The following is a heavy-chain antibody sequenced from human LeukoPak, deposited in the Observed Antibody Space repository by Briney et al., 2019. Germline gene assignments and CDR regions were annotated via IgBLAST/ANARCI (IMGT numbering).Heavy chain of an antibody. D-gene: IGHD3-22*01. Sequence: SETLSLTCTVSGGSFSGYYWTWIRQPPGKGLEWIGEINHSGNTNYNPSLKSRVAISVDTSKNQFSLKLSSVIAADTAMYYCARSKDGSGFAAYWGQGTQVTVSS. J-gene: IGHJ4*02. CDR2: INHSGNT. V-gene: IGHV4-34*01. CDR3: ARSKDGSGFAAY. CDR1: GGSFSGYY.